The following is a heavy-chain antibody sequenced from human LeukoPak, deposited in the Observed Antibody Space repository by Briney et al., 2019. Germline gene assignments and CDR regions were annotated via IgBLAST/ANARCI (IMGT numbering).Heavy chain of an antibody. D-gene: IGHD2-2*01. CDR2: IYYSGST. Sequence: PSETLSLTCTVSGGSISSGDYYWSWIRQPPGKGLEWIGYIYYSGSTYYNPSLKSRVAISVDTSKNQFSLKLSSVTAADTAAYYCARVVPAGLFDYWGQGTLVTVSS. J-gene: IGHJ4*02. V-gene: IGHV4-30-4*08. CDR3: ARVVPAGLFDY. CDR1: GGSISSGDYY.